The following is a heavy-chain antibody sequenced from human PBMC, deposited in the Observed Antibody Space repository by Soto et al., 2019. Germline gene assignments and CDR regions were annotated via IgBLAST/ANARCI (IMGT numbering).Heavy chain of an antibody. D-gene: IGHD3-22*01. V-gene: IGHV4-31*03. Sequence: PSETLSLTCTVSGGSISSGGYYWSWIRQHPGKGLEWIGYIYYSGITYYNPSLKSRVTISVDTSKNQFSLKLSSVAAADTAVYYCARDVLNDYYDSSGYFDYWGQGTLVTVSS. J-gene: IGHJ4*02. CDR1: GGSISSGGYY. CDR3: ARDVLNDYYDSSGYFDY. CDR2: IYYSGIT.